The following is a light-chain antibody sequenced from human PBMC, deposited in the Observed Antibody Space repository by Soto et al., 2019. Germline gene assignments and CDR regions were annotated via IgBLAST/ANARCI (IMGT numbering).Light chain of an antibody. J-gene: IGKJ4*01. CDR1: QSVSSY. V-gene: IGKV3-11*01. CDR3: QQYDNYKPLT. CDR2: DAS. Sequence: EIVLTQSPATLSLSPGERATLSCRASQSVSSYLAWYQQKPGQAPRLLIYDASNRATGIPARFSGRRSGTQFTLTINGLQPDDFATYYCQQYDNYKPLTFGGGTKVDIK.